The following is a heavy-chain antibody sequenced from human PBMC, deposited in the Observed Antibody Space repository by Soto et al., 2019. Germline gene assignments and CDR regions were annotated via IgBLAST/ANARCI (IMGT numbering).Heavy chain of an antibody. CDR1: GGSISSYY. D-gene: IGHD3-9*01. J-gene: IGHJ6*02. CDR3: ARDVLLDYDILTGYYKGLAYYGMDV. Sequence: SETLSLTCTVSGGSISSYYWSWIRQPPGKGLEWIGYIYYSGSTNYNPSLKSRVTISVDTSKNQFSLKLSSVTAADTAVYYCARDVLLDYDILTGYYKGLAYYGMDVWGQGTTVTVSS. V-gene: IGHV4-59*01. CDR2: IYYSGST.